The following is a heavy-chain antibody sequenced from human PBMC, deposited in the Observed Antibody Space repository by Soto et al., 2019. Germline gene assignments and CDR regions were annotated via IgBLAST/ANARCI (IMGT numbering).Heavy chain of an antibody. CDR1: GYTFTSYG. CDR2: ISAYNGNT. J-gene: IGHJ6*02. CDR3: ARDQGAYYYYYGMDV. V-gene: IGHV1-18*01. Sequence: QVQLVQSGAEVKKPGASVKVSCKASGYTFTSYGISWVRQAPGQGLEWMGWISAYNGNTNYAQKLQGRVTMTTDTSXXTAYRELRSLRSDDTAVYYCARDQGAYYYYYGMDVWGQGTTVTVSS.